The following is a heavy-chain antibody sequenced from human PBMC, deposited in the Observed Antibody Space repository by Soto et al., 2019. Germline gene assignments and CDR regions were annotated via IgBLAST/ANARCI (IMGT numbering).Heavy chain of an antibody. CDR2: ISYDGSNK. V-gene: IGHV3-30*18. Sequence: QVQLVESGGGVVQPGRSLRLSCAASGFTFSSFGMHWVRQAPGKGPEWVAVISYDGSNKDYADSVKGRFTISRDNSKNALYLQLNSLRAEDTAVYYCGKPLGATKAMGTWGQGALVTVSS. CDR3: GKPLGATKAMGT. CDR1: GFTFSSFG. D-gene: IGHD1-26*01. J-gene: IGHJ5*02.